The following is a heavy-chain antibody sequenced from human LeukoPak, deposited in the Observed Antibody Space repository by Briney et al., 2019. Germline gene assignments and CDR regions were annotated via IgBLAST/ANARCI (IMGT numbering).Heavy chain of an antibody. J-gene: IGHJ4*02. CDR2: IKQDGSEK. CDR1: GFTFSINW. D-gene: IGHD5-18*01. Sequence: PGGSLRFSCVAYGFTFSINWMTWVRQAPGKGLEWVANIKQDGSEKYYVDSVKGRFTISRDNAKNSLYLQMNSLRAEDTAVYYCARDPSNRYSYGYGDFDYWGQGTLVTVSS. CDR3: ARDPSNRYSYGYGDFDY. V-gene: IGHV3-7*01.